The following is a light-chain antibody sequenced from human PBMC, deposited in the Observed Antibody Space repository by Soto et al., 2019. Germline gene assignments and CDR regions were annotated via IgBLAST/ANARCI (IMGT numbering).Light chain of an antibody. CDR2: EVS. V-gene: IGLV2-14*01. CDR3: SSFTTTSTLV. Sequence: QSVLTQLAAVSGSPGQSITISCTGPISDIGLYNYVSWYQQHPGKAPKLVIYEVSNRPSGVSDRFSGSKSDNTASLTISGLQAEDEANYYCSSFTTTSTLVFGAGTKVTVL. CDR1: ISDIGLYNY. J-gene: IGLJ1*01.